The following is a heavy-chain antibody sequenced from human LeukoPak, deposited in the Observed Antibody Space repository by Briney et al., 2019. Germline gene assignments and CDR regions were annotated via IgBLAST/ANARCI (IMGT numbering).Heavy chain of an antibody. CDR2: MNPNSGNT. CDR1: GYTFTSYD. Sequence: GASVKVSCKASGYTFTSYDINWVRQATGQGLEWMGWMNPNSGNTGYAQKFQGRVTMTRNTSISTAYMELSSLRSEDTAVYYCARVLSSGWYSTRPQSWFDPWGQGTLVTVSS. CDR3: ARVLSSGWYSTRPQSWFDP. J-gene: IGHJ5*02. V-gene: IGHV1-8*01. D-gene: IGHD6-19*01.